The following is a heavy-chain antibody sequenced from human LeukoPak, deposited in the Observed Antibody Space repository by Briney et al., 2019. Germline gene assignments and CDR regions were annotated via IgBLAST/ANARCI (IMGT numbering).Heavy chain of an antibody. J-gene: IGHJ4*02. Sequence: PSETLSLTCTVSGGSISSGSYYWSWIRQPAGKGLEWIGRIYTSGSTNYNPSLKSRVTISIDTTKNQFSLKLSSVTAADTAVYYCAGGIEHSSSSDYWGQGTLVTVSS. CDR2: IYTSGST. D-gene: IGHD6-6*01. CDR3: AGGIEHSSSSDY. CDR1: GGSISSGSYY. V-gene: IGHV4-61*02.